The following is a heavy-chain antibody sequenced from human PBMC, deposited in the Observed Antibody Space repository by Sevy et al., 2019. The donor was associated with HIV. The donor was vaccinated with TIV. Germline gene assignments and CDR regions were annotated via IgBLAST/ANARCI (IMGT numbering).Heavy chain of an antibody. CDR1: GFIFSSNA. V-gene: IGHV3-30*04. CDR2: ISYDGSNK. J-gene: IGHJ4*02. CDR3: ARVPGAVIAAGPYHFDY. D-gene: IGHD6-13*01. Sequence: GGSLRLSCAASGFIFSSNAMHWVRQAPGKGLEWVSVISYDGSNKEYADSVKGRFTISRDNAKNTLYLQMNSPRPEVTAVYYCARVPGAVIAAGPYHFDYWGQGTLVTVSS.